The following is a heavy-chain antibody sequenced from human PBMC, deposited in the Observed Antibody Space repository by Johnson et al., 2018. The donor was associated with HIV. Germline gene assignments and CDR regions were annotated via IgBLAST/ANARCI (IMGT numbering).Heavy chain of an antibody. J-gene: IGHJ3*02. Sequence: VQLVESGGGLVQPGGSLRLSCAASGFTVTHKYMSWVRQAPGKGLEWVSVMYGGGSTSHADSVKGRFSLSRDNAKNTVYLQMNTLRAEYTAVYYCARDRQSGGVYADAFDICGHGTLVSVSS. V-gene: IGHV3-66*01. D-gene: IGHD2-8*01. CDR1: GFTVTHKY. CDR2: MYGGGST. CDR3: ARDRQSGGVYADAFDI.